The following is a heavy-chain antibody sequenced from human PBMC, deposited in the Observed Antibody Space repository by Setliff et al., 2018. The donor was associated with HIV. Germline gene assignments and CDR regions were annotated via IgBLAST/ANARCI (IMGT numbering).Heavy chain of an antibody. V-gene: IGHV5-10-1*01. D-gene: IGHD3-10*01. Sequence: GESLTISCKGSGYSFTNYWISWVRQMPGKGLEWMGRIDPTDSYINYSPSFQGHVTISADKSISSAYLQWSGLKASDTAMYYCARHEAGGGMDVWGQGTTVTVSS. J-gene: IGHJ6*02. CDR1: GYSFTNYW. CDR3: ARHEAGGGMDV. CDR2: IDPTDSYI.